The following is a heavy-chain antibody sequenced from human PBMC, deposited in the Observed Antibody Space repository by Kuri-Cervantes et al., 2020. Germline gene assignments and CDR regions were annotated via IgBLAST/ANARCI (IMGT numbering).Heavy chain of an antibody. J-gene: IGHJ4*02. CDR1: GFTFSSYS. CDR2: ISSSSSYI. D-gene: IGHD6-13*01. Sequence: GESLKISCAASGFTFSSYSMNWVRQAPGKGLEWVSSISSSSSYIYYADSVKGRFTISRDNAKNSLYLQMNSLRAEDTAVYYCAKDIGPVGTEFYDYWGQGTLVTVSS. CDR3: AKDIGPVGTEFYDY. V-gene: IGHV3-21*01.